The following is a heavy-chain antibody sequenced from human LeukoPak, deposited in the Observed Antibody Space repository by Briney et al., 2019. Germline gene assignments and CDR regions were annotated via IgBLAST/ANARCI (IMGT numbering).Heavy chain of an antibody. V-gene: IGHV3-30*18. CDR1: GFTFSHHG. J-gene: IGHJ4*02. Sequence: GGSLRLSCAATGFTFSHHGMHWVRQAPGKGLEWVAVISYDGSNKYYADSVKGRFTISRDNSKNTLYLQMNSLRAEDTAGYYCAKDMGIQLWLESPPYFDYWGQGTLVTVSS. D-gene: IGHD5-18*01. CDR2: ISYDGSNK. CDR3: AKDMGIQLWLESPPYFDY.